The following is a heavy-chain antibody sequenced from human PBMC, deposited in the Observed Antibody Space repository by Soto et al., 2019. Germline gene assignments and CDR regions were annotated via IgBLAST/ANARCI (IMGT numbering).Heavy chain of an antibody. D-gene: IGHD2-2*02. CDR2: IYNSGNT. Sequence: WETLSLTCAVSGGSISSGFYSWGWIRQPPGKGLEWIGGIYNSGNTYRNPSLKSRVTISVDTSKNQFSLRLTSVTAADTAVYYCVHISTAIYWFDPWGQGTLVTVSS. V-gene: IGHV4-39*01. J-gene: IGHJ5*02. CDR1: GGSISSGFYS. CDR3: VHISTAIYWFDP.